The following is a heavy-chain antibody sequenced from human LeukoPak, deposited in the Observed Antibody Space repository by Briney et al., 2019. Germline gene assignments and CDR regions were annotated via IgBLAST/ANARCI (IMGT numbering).Heavy chain of an antibody. J-gene: IGHJ4*02. CDR3: AREPDCGGDCYYFDY. V-gene: IGHV4-4*07. Sequence: KPSETLSLTCTVSGGSISSYYWSWIRQPAGKGLEWIGRIYTSGSTNYNPSLKSRVTMSVDTSKNQFSLKLSSVTAADTAVYYCAREPDCGGDCYYFDYWGQGTLVTVSS. CDR1: GGSISSYY. D-gene: IGHD2-21*02. CDR2: IYTSGST.